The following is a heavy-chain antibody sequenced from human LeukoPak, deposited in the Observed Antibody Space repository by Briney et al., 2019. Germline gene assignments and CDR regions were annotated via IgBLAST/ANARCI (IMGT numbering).Heavy chain of an antibody. V-gene: IGHV3-30-3*01. D-gene: IGHD5-24*01. J-gene: IGHJ4*02. CDR2: ISYDGSNK. Sequence: GGSLRLSCAASGFTFSSYAMHWVRQAPGKGLEWVAVISYDGSNKYYADSMKGRFTISRDISKNMLYLQMNSLRAEDTAVYYCARDRTRDGYNQGRVFDYWGQGTLVTVSS. CDR3: ARDRTRDGYNQGRVFDY. CDR1: GFTFSSYA.